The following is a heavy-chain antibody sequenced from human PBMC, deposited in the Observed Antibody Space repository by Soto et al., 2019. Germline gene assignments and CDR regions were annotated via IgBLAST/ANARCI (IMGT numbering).Heavy chain of an antibody. CDR2: ISAYNGNT. CDR3: ASSYYYDSSGSIDAFDI. D-gene: IGHD3-22*01. Sequence: GXSVPVSFKAAGYTFTGYGISWVRQAPGQGLEWMGWISAYNGNTNYAQKLQGRVTMTTDTSTSTAYMELRSLRSDDTAVYYCASSYYYDSSGSIDAFDIWGQGTMVTVSS. CDR1: GYTFTGYG. V-gene: IGHV1-18*04. J-gene: IGHJ3*02.